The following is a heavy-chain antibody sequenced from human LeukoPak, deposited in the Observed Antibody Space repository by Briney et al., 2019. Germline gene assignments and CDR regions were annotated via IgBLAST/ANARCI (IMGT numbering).Heavy chain of an antibody. CDR2: INPNSGGA. J-gene: IGHJ4*02. CDR3: ARPRTSGYSSSWYDSPFDY. V-gene: IGHV1-2*02. D-gene: IGHD6-13*01. CDR1: GYTFTGYY. Sequence: ASVKVSCKASGYTFTGYYMHWVRQAPGQGLEWMGWINPNSGGANYAQKFQGRVTMTRDTSISTAYMELSRLRSDDTAVYYCARPRTSGYSSSWYDSPFDYWGQGTLVTVSS.